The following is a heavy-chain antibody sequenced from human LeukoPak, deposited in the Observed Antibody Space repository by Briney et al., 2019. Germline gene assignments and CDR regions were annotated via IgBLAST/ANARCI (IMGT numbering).Heavy chain of an antibody. J-gene: IGHJ5*02. CDR3: ARDRGSIVVVTAIGWFDP. V-gene: IGHV3-33*01. D-gene: IGHD2-21*02. CDR1: EFTFSSYG. CDR2: IWYDGSNK. Sequence: GGSLRLSCAASEFTFSSYGMHWVRQAPCQGLDWVAVIWYDGSNKYYADSVKGRFTISRDNSKNTLYLQMNSLRVEDTAVYYCARDRGSIVVVTAIGWFDPWGQGTLVTVSS.